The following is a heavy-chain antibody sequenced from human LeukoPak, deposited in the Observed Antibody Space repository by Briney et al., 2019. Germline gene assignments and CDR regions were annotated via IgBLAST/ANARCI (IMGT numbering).Heavy chain of an antibody. D-gene: IGHD3-9*01. J-gene: IGHJ5*02. V-gene: IGHV3-53*01. Sequence: GGSLRLSCAASGFSVSSNYMSWVRQAPGKGLTWVSVIYSSGSTYYADSVKGRFTISRDDAKSSLYLQMNSLRAEDTAIYYCAKVPRQHDNWFDPWGQGTLVTVSS. CDR1: GFSVSSNY. CDR3: AKVPRQHDNWFDP. CDR2: IYSSGST.